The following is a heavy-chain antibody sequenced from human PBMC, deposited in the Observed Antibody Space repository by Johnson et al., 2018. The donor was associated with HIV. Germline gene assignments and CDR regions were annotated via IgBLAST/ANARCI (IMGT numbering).Heavy chain of an antibody. Sequence: QVQLVESGGGLVQPGGSLRLSCAAPGFTFSSYGIHWVRQAPGKGLEWVALIWYDGSNKYYADSVKGRFTISRDNSKNTVFLQMNTLRADDTAVYYCAKVARYGDSGCVDAFDIWGQGTMVTVS. V-gene: IGHV3-30*02. D-gene: IGHD6-19*01. J-gene: IGHJ3*02. CDR3: AKVARYGDSGCVDAFDI. CDR1: GFTFSSYG. CDR2: IWYDGSNK.